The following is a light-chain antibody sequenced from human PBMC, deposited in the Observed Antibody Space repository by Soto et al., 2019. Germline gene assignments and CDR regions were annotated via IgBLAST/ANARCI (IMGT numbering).Light chain of an antibody. CDR2: EGT. J-gene: IGLJ1*01. Sequence: QSVLTQPASVSGSPGQSITVCCAGTSSDVGGYNLVSWYQQHPGKAPKLVIYEGTERPSGISPRFSGSKSGNTASLTISGLQAEDEGDYYCSSYTSSSIYVFGSGTKVTVL. CDR3: SSYTSSSIYV. V-gene: IGLV2-23*01. CDR1: SSDVGGYNL.